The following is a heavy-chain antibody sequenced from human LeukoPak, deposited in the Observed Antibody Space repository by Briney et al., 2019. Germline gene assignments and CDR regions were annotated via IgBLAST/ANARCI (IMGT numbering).Heavy chain of an antibody. D-gene: IGHD3-9*01. CDR1: GYTFTSYG. Sequence: ASVKVSCKASGYTFTSYGISWVRQAPGQGLEWMGWISAYNGNTNYAQKLQGRVTMTTDTSTSTAYTELRSLRSDDTAVYYCARVSRDILTGYLPNYDYWGQGTLVTVSS. CDR3: ARVSRDILTGYLPNYDY. V-gene: IGHV1-18*01. J-gene: IGHJ4*02. CDR2: ISAYNGNT.